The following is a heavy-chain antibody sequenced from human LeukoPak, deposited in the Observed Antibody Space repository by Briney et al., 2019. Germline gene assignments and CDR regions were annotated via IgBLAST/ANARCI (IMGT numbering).Heavy chain of an antibody. J-gene: IGHJ5*02. CDR2: ISSTSSYI. CDR1: GFIFSDYN. CDR3: ARGTEMATMGSWFDP. D-gene: IGHD5-24*01. Sequence: GRSLRLSCAASGFIFSDYNINWVRQAPGKGLEWVSSISSTSSYIYYADSLKGRFTISRDNAKNSLYLQMNSLRAEDTAVYYCARGTEMATMGSWFDPWGQGTLVTVSS. V-gene: IGHV3-21*01.